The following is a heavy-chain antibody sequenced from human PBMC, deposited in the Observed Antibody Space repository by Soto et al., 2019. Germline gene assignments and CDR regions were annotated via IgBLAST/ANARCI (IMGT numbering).Heavy chain of an antibody. D-gene: IGHD3-10*01. Sequence: GGSLRLSCTASGFIFNSYSMKWVRQAPGKGLEWISYISSTSSTIFYADSVKGRLTISRDNAKNSLFLQMNSLRDEDTAIYYCAGETLFGSGAFDIWGQGTMVTVSS. CDR1: GFIFNSYS. J-gene: IGHJ3*02. V-gene: IGHV3-48*02. CDR3: AGETLFGSGAFDI. CDR2: ISSTSSTI.